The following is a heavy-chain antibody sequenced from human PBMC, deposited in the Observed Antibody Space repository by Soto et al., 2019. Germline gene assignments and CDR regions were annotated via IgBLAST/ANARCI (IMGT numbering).Heavy chain of an antibody. CDR3: ARLPRTYYYMDV. CDR2: IWYDGSNK. CDR1: GFTFSSYG. J-gene: IGHJ6*03. Sequence: QVQLVESGGGVVQPGRSLRLSCAASGFTFSSYGMHWVRQAPGKGLEWVAVIWYDGSNKYYADSVKGRFTISRDNSKNTLYLQMNSLRAEDTAVYYCARLPRTYYYMDVWGKGTTVTVSS. V-gene: IGHV3-33*01.